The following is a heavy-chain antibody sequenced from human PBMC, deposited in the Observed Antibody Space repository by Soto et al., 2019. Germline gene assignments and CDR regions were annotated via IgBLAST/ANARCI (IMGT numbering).Heavy chain of an antibody. J-gene: IGHJ5*02. CDR3: ARVHHSSSWSYNWFDP. D-gene: IGHD6-13*01. CDR1: GGSISSYY. Sequence: LSLTCTVSGGSISSYYWSWIRQPPGKGLEWIGYIYYSGSTNYNPSLKSRVTISVDTSKNQFSLKLSSVTAADTAVYYCARVHHSSSWSYNWFDPWGQGTLVTVSS. V-gene: IGHV4-59*01. CDR2: IYYSGST.